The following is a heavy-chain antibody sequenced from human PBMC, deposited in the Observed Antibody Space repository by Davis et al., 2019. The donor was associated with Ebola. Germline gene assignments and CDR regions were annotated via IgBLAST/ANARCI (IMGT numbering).Heavy chain of an antibody. V-gene: IGHV3-48*02. CDR1: GFTFSSYW. Sequence: GESLKISCAASGFTFSSYWMNWVRQASGRGLEWVSDISSGSGVTTYYADSVRGRFTISRDNAKNSLYLQMNSLRDEDTAVYYCARSSGYGLYWGQGTLVTVSS. CDR2: ISSGSGVTT. J-gene: IGHJ4*02. D-gene: IGHD5-12*01. CDR3: ARSSGYGLY.